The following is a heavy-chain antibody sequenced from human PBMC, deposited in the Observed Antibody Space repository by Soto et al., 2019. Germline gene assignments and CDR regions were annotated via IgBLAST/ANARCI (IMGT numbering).Heavy chain of an antibody. CDR3: AKLQEASGLLPSYIDY. V-gene: IGHV3-23*01. J-gene: IGHJ4*02. Sequence: GGSLRLSCEASGFSFSTFDMSWVRQAPGKGLQCVLFIRGSVGTTYYADSVKGRFALSRDNSKNTLFLQMSSLRAEDTAVYYCAKLQEASGLLPSYIDYWGQGTLVTVS. D-gene: IGHD2-15*01. CDR1: GFSFSTFD. CDR2: IRGSVGTT.